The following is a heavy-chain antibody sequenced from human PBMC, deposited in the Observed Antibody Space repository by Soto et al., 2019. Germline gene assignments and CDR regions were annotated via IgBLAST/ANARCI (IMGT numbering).Heavy chain of an antibody. V-gene: IGHV4-30-2*01. CDR1: GGSISSGGYS. J-gene: IGHJ6*02. CDR3: ARLGGYCSTTTCYGYYAMDV. D-gene: IGHD2-2*01. Sequence: PSETLSLTCAVSGGSISSGGYSWSWIRQPPGKGLEWIGYIYHSGSTYYNPSLKSRVTISVDRSKNQFSLKVSSVTAADTAMYYCARLGGYCSTTTCYGYYAMDVWGQGTTVT. CDR2: IYHSGST.